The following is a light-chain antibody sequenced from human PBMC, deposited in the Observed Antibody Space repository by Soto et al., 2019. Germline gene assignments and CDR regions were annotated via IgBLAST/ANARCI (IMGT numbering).Light chain of an antibody. CDR1: QTISSW. CDR2: KAS. V-gene: IGKV1-5*03. Sequence: DSQITQSPSPLSGSVGDRVTITCRASQTISSWLAWYQQKPGKAPKLLIYKASTLKSGVPSRFSGSGSGTEFTLTISSLQPEDFAAYYCQQYTSHSKAFGQGTKVDIK. J-gene: IGKJ1*01. CDR3: QQYTSHSKA.